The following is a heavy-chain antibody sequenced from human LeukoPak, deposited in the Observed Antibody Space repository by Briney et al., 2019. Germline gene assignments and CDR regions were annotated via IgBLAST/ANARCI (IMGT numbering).Heavy chain of an antibody. J-gene: IGHJ4*02. V-gene: IGHV4-4*07. CDR1: GGSISSYY. Sequence: SETLSLTCTVSGGSISSYYWSWIRQPAGKGLGWIGRIYTSGSTNYNPSLKSRVTMSVDTSKNQFSLKLSSVTAADTAVYYCAREGSSLDYWGQGTLVTVSS. CDR2: IYTSGST. D-gene: IGHD6-19*01. CDR3: AREGSSLDY.